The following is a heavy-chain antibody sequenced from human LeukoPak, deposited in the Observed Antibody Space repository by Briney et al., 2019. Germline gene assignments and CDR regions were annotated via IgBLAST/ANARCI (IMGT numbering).Heavy chain of an antibody. J-gene: IGHJ4*02. V-gene: IGHV1-69*01. CDR3: ARDLWFGELSPGGY. D-gene: IGHD3-10*01. Sequence: GSSVKVSCKASGGTFSSYAISWVRQAPGQGLEWMGGIIPIFGTANYAQKFQGRVTITADESTSTAYMELSSLRAEDTALYYCARDLWFGELSPGGYWGQGTLVTVSS. CDR2: IIPIFGTA. CDR1: GGTFSSYA.